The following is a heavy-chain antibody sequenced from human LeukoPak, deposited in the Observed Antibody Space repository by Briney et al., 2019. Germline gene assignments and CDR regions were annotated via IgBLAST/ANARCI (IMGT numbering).Heavy chain of an antibody. CDR3: AGTYYYGSGSVAWAFDP. CDR2: INPNSGGT. Sequence: ASVKVSCKASGYTCTGYYMHWVRQAPGQGLEWMGWINPNSGGTNYAQKFQGRVTMTRDTSISTAYMELSSLRSEDTGVYYCAGTYYYGSGSVAWAFDPWGQGTLVTVSS. J-gene: IGHJ5*02. D-gene: IGHD3-10*01. CDR1: GYTCTGYY. V-gene: IGHV1-2*02.